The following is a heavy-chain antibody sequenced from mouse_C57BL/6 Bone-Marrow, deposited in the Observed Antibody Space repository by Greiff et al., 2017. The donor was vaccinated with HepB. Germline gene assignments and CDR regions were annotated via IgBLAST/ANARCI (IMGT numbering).Heavy chain of an antibody. CDR3: ALYGSFDY. D-gene: IGHD1-1*01. CDR1: GYTFTDYY. CDR2: IYPGSGNT. Sequence: VQGVESGAELVRPGASVKLSCKASGYTFTDYYINWVKQRPGQGLEWIARIYPGSGNTYYNEKFKGKATLTAEKSSSTAYMQLSSLTSEDSAVYFCALYGSFDYWGQGTTLTVSS. V-gene: IGHV1-76*01. J-gene: IGHJ2*01.